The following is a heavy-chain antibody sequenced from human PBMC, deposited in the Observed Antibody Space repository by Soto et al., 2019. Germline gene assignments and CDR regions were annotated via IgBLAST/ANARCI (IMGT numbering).Heavy chain of an antibody. CDR2: ISYDGSNK. CDR3: AREHSSGWFGAFDI. V-gene: IGHV3-30-3*01. J-gene: IGHJ3*02. D-gene: IGHD6-19*01. Sequence: GGSLRLSCAASGFTFSSYAMHWVRQAPGKGLEWVAVISYDGSNKYYADSVKGRFTISRDNSKNTLYLQMNSLRAEDTAVYYCAREHSSGWFGAFDIWGQGTMVTVSS. CDR1: GFTFSSYA.